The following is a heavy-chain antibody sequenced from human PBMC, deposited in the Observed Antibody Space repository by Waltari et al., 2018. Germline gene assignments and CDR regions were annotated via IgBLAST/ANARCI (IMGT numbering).Heavy chain of an antibody. D-gene: IGHD4-17*01. CDR1: GGSISSYY. J-gene: IGHJ4*02. CDR3: AREIYGGNSRPFDY. V-gene: IGHV4-59*01. CDR2: IYYSETT. Sequence: QVQLQESGPGLVKPSETLSLTCSVSGGSISSYYWNWFRQPPGKGLEWLGYIYYSETTNYDPSLKSRVSISVDTSKNQVSLQLRSVTAADTAVYYCAREIYGGNSRPFDYWGQGILVTVSS.